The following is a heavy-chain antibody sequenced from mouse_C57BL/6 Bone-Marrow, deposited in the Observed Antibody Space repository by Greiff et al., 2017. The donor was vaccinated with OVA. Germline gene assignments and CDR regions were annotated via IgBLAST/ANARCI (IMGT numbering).Heavy chain of an antibody. D-gene: IGHD2-10*02. V-gene: IGHV14-4*01. J-gene: IGHJ2*01. Sequence: VQLQQSGAELVRPGASVKLSCTASGFNIKDDYMHWVKQRPEQGLEWIGWIDPENGDTEYASKFQGKATITADTSSNTAYLQLSSLTSEDTAVYYCTRYGNYDYWGQGTTLTVSS. CDR2: IDPENGDT. CDR3: TRYGNYDY. CDR1: GFNIKDDY.